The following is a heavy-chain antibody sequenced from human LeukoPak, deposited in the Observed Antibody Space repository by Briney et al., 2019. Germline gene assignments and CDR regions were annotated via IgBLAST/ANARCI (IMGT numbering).Heavy chain of an antibody. J-gene: IGHJ3*02. V-gene: IGHV3-11*01. CDR1: GGSISSSSYY. Sequence: LSLTCTVSGGSISSSSYYWGWIRQPPGKGLEWVSYISSSGSTIYYADSVKGRFTISRDNAKNSLYLQMNSLRAEDTAVYYCARLYYDSSKHAFDIWGQGTMVTVSS. D-gene: IGHD3-22*01. CDR2: ISSSGSTI. CDR3: ARLYYDSSKHAFDI.